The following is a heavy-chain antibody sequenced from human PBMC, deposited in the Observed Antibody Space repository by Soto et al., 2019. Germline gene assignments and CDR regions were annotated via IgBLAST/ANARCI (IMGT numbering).Heavy chain of an antibody. J-gene: IGHJ6*01. D-gene: IGHD2-21*02. CDR3: ARDLWGYCGTDCYTLDV. CDR1: GVSISSPPDY. CDR2: IYYTGST. V-gene: IGHV4-39*07. Sequence: SETLSLTCTVSGVSISSPPDYWAWIRQSPGRGLEWIASIYYTGSTYHNPSLKSRITISVDTSKSQLSLRLNSVTAADTAVYYWARDLWGYCGTDCYTLDVWGQGTTVT.